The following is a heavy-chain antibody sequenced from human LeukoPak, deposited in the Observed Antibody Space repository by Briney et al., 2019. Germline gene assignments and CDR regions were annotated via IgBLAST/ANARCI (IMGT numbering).Heavy chain of an antibody. CDR3: ASLIAGDAFDI. CDR1: GGTFSSYA. Sequence: SVKVSCKASGGTFSSYAISWVRQAPGQGLEWMGRIIPILGVANYAQKFQGRVTITADKSTNTAYMDLSSLSSEDTAVYYCASLIAGDAFDIWGQGTMATVSS. CDR2: IIPILGVA. V-gene: IGHV1-69*04. J-gene: IGHJ3*02. D-gene: IGHD2-21*01.